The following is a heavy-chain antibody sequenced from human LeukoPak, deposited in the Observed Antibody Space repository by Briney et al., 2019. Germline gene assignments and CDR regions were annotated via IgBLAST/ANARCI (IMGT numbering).Heavy chain of an antibody. Sequence: GESLKISCKGSGYSFTSYWIGWVRQMPEKGLEWMGSIFPDDSETRYSPSFQGQVTISADKSINTAYLQWSSLKASDTAMYFCARINYDFWSAYEYYFDYWGQGALVTVSS. CDR3: ARINYDFWSAYEYYFDY. CDR2: IFPDDSET. V-gene: IGHV5-51*01. J-gene: IGHJ4*02. CDR1: GYSFTSYW. D-gene: IGHD3-3*01.